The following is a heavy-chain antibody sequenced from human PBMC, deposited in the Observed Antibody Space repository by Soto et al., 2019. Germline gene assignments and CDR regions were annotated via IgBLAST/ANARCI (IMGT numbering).Heavy chain of an antibody. J-gene: IGHJ3*02. V-gene: IGHV4-59*01. CDR1: GGSISAYY. CDR3: AREVPGIAVAGTRENAFDI. D-gene: IGHD6-19*01. Sequence: SETLSLTCTVSGGSISAYYWNWIRQPPGKGLEWIGYIYYTGNTNHNPSLKSRVTISLDTSKNQFSLKLSSVTAADTAVYYCAREVPGIAVAGTRENAFDIWGQGTMVTVSS. CDR2: IYYTGNT.